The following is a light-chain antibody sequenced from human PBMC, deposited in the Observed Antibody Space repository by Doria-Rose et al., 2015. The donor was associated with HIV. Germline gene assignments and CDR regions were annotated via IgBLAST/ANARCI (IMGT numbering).Light chain of an antibody. J-gene: IGKJ1*01. CDR1: QSISIW. CDR3: QQYNGQSRT. V-gene: IGKV1-5*03. CDR2: KAS. Sequence: DIQVTQSPSTLSASVGDTVTITCRASQSISIWLAWYQQKPEKAPKLLIYKASTLESGVPSRFSGCGSGTEFTLTISSLQPDDFATYYCQQYNGQSRTFGQGTKVEFK.